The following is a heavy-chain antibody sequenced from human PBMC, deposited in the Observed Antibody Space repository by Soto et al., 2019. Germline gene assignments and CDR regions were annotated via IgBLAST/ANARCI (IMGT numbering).Heavy chain of an antibody. CDR3: AHRPSYCSGGSCYSGFDY. Sequence: QITLKESGPTLVKPTQRLTLTCTFSGFSLSTSGVGVGWIRQPPGKALEWLALIYWDDDKRYSPSLKSRLTITKATXXXQXXLTMTNMDPVDTATYYCAHRPSYCSGGSCYSGFDYWGQGTLVTVSS. CDR2: IYWDDDK. V-gene: IGHV2-5*02. J-gene: IGHJ4*02. CDR1: GFSLSTSGVG. D-gene: IGHD2-15*01.